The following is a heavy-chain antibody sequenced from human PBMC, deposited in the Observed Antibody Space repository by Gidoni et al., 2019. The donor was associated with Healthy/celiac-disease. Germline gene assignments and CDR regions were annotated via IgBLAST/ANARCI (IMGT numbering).Heavy chain of an antibody. V-gene: IGHV1-8*01. D-gene: IGHD2-15*01. J-gene: IGHJ6*02. CDR3: ASQAVGYCSGGSCYVDYYYGMDV. Sequence: QVQLVQSGAEVKKPGASVKVSCKASGYTFTSYDINWVRQATGQGLEWMGWMNPNSGNTGYAQKFQGRVTMTRNTSISTAYMELSSLRSEDTAVYYCASQAVGYCSGGSCYVDYYYGMDVWGQGTTVTVSS. CDR2: MNPNSGNT. CDR1: GYTFTSYD.